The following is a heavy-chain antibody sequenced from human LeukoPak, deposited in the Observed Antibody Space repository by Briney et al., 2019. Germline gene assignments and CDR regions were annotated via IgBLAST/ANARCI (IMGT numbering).Heavy chain of an antibody. CDR3: ARGTPYDYGDYDPYFDY. Sequence: HPGRSLRLSCAASGFTFSSYGMHWVRQAPGKGLEWVAVISYDGSNKYYADSVKGRFTISRDNSKNTLYLQMNSLRAEDTAVYYCARGTPYDYGDYDPYFDYWGQGTLVTVSS. V-gene: IGHV3-30*03. CDR2: ISYDGSNK. D-gene: IGHD4-17*01. CDR1: GFTFSSYG. J-gene: IGHJ4*02.